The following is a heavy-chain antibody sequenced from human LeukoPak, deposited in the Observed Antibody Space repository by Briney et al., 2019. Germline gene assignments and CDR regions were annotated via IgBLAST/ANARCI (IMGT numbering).Heavy chain of an antibody. CDR1: GGSFSGYY. CDR2: MNPSGST. V-gene: IGHV4-34*01. Sequence: PSETLSLTCAVYGGSFSGYYWTWIRQTPGKGLEWIGEMNPSGSTNYNPSLKSRVTISVDTSKNQFSLNLSSVIAADTAVYYCARGRQDVTMMVVVMTGVSYYLDVWGKGTTVTVS. J-gene: IGHJ6*03. D-gene: IGHD3-22*01. CDR3: ARGRQDVTMMVVVMTGVSYYLDV.